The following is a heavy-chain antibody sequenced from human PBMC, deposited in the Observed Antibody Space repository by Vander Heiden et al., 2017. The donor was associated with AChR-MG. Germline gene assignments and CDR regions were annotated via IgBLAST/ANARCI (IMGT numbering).Heavy chain of an antibody. CDR3: AKDSYGLRYFDWLFNAFDI. Sequence: EVQLLESGGGLVQPGGSLRLSCAASGFTFSSYAMGWVRQAPGKGLEWVSAISGSGGSTYYADSVKGRFTISRDNSKNTLYLQMNSLRAEDTAVYYCAKDSYGLRYFDWLFNAFDIWGQGTMVTVSS. CDR2: ISGSGGST. V-gene: IGHV3-23*01. J-gene: IGHJ3*02. D-gene: IGHD3-9*01. CDR1: GFTFSSYA.